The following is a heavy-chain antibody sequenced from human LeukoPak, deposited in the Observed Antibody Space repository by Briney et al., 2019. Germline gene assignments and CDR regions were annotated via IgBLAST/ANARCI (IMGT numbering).Heavy chain of an antibody. CDR2: VHASGSP. CDR1: GGSISPYY. D-gene: IGHD3-10*01. J-gene: IGHJ4*02. Sequence: SETLSLTCTVSGGSISPYYWSWIRQRAGKGLEWIGRVHASGSPNYNPPLKSRVIISVDNYKNQFSLNLNSVTAADTAVYFCARGGTYGSGTDQHTTLDYWGQGSLVTVSS. V-gene: IGHV4-4*07. CDR3: ARGGTYGSGTDQHTTLDY.